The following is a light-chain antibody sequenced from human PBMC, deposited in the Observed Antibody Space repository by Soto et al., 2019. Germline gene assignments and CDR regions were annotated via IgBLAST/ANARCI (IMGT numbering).Light chain of an antibody. CDR3: QQLNSYPFT. Sequence: DIQLTQSPSFLSASVGDRVTITCRASQGISSYLAWYQQKPGKAPKLLIYAASTLQSGVPSTFSGSGSGTEYTRTISSLQPEEFATYYCQQLNSYPFTCGGGTKVEIK. V-gene: IGKV1-9*01. J-gene: IGKJ4*01. CDR2: AAS. CDR1: QGISSY.